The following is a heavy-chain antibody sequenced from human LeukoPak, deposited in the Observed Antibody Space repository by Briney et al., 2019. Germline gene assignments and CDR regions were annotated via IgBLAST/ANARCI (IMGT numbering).Heavy chain of an antibody. CDR3: ARKNSGGWYFDY. Sequence: PSETLSLTCTVSGGSISTYYYSWIRQPAGKGLEWIGRIYSSGSTNYNPSLQSRVTMSVETSKNQFSLILSSVTASDTAVYYCARKNSGGWYFDYWGQGTLVTVSS. J-gene: IGHJ4*02. V-gene: IGHV4-4*07. CDR1: GGSISTYY. D-gene: IGHD6-19*01. CDR2: IYSSGST.